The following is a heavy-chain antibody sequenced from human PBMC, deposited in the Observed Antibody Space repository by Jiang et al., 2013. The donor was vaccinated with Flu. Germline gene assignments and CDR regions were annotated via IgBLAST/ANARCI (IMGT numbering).Heavy chain of an antibody. CDR3: ARGNSGTTVSLFGY. Sequence: QTLSLTCAISGDSVSSNSAAWNWIRQSPSRGPEWLGRTYCRSKCYNDYAVSVNSRITINPDTSKNQFSLQLNSVTPEDTAVYYCARGNSGTTVSLFGYWGQGTLVTVSS. CDR2: TYCRSKCYN. CDR1: GDSVSSNSAA. J-gene: IGHJ4*02. V-gene: IGHV6-1*01. D-gene: IGHD1-1*01.